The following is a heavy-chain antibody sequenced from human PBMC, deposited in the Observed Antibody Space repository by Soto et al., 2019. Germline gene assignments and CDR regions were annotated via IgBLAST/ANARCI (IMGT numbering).Heavy chain of an antibody. J-gene: IGHJ6*02. CDR3: ACIFSGGGMDV. CDR2: IFYSGST. Sequence: SETLSLTCTVSGGSISSSRYYWGWIRQPPGKGLEWIGSIFYSGSTYYNPSLKSRVTISVDTSKNQFSLKLTSVTAADTAVYYCACIFSGGGMDVWGQGTTVTVSS. CDR1: GGSISSSRYY. V-gene: IGHV4-39*01. D-gene: IGHD3-3*02.